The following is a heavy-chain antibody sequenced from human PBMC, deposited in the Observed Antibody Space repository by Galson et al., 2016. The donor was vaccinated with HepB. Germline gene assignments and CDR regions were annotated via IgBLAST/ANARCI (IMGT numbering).Heavy chain of an antibody. CDR2: IGADTGDT. CDR1: DYTFTNYG. J-gene: IGHJ6*02. V-gene: IGHV1-18*01. Sequence: SVKVSCKASDYTFTNYGINWVRQAPGQGLEWMGWIGADTGDTNYAQKVQDRLTMTTDTSTSTAYMELRSLSSDDTAVYYCARGGRGRTMRGYDKGMDVWGQGTTVTVSS. D-gene: IGHD1-26*01. CDR3: ARGGRGRTMRGYDKGMDV.